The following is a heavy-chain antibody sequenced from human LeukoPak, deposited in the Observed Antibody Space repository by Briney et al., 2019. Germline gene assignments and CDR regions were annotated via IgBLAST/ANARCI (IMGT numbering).Heavy chain of an antibody. D-gene: IGHD5-18*01. CDR2: VSSSGGST. J-gene: IGHJ6*03. CDR1: GFTFSSYG. CDR3: AKYGIQLWLGDYYYMDV. Sequence: GGSLRLSCAASGFTFSSYGMSWVRQAPGKGLEWVSTVSSSGGSTYYADSVKGRFTISRDNSKNTLYLQMNSLRAEDTAVYYCAKYGIQLWLGDYYYMDVWGKGTTVTISS. V-gene: IGHV3-23*01.